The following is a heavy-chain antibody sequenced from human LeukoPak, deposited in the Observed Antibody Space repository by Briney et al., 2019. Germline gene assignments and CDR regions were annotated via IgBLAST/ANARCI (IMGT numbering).Heavy chain of an antibody. D-gene: IGHD3-16*01. CDR3: ASIRGGYCFDY. CDR2: ISSSGSTI. CDR1: GFTFSSYE. V-gene: IGHV3-48*03. Sequence: GGSLRLSCAASGFTFSSYEMNWVRQAPGKGLEWVSYISSSGSTIYYADSVKGRFTISRDNAKDSLYLQMNSLRAEDTAVYYCASIRGGYCFDYWGQGTLVTVSS. J-gene: IGHJ4*02.